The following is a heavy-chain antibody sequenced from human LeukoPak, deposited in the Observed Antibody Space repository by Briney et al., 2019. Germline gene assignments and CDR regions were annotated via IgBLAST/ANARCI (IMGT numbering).Heavy chain of an antibody. CDR1: GFTFSSYS. Sequence: GGSLRLSCEASGFTFSSYSMNWVRQAPGKGLEWISSITSSSSYIYYADSVTGRFTISRDNAKNSLYLQMNSLRAEDTAVYYCARDKTRSGYFDYWGQGTLVTVSS. D-gene: IGHD3-22*01. CDR2: ITSSSSYI. V-gene: IGHV3-21*01. J-gene: IGHJ4*02. CDR3: ARDKTRSGYFDY.